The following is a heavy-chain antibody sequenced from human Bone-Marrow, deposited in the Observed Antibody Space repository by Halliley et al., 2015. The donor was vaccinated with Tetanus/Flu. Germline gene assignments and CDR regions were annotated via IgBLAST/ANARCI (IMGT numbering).Heavy chain of an antibody. CDR1: GGSVSSGSYY. CDR3: ARVTLSISVHTAFVPGVWFDP. J-gene: IGHJ5*02. V-gene: IGHV4-61*01. D-gene: IGHD5-18*01. Sequence: TLSLTCTVSGGSVSSGSYYWSWIRQPPGKGLEWIGYIYYSGTTNYNPSLKSRVTVSVDTSKNQFHLRLSSVTAADTAVYYCARVTLSISVHTAFVPGVWFDPWGQGTLVTVSS. CDR2: IYYSGTT.